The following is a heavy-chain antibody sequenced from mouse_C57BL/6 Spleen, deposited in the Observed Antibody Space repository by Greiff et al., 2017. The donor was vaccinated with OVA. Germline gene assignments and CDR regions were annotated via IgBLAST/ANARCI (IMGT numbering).Heavy chain of an antibody. D-gene: IGHD2-4*01. J-gene: IGHJ2*01. CDR1: GYAFSSSW. Sequence: VQLQQSGPELVKPGASVKISCKASGYAFSSSWMNWVKQRPGKGLEWIGRIYPGDGDTNYNGKFKGKATLTADKSSSTAYMQLSSLTSEDSAVYCCARLATMIRRYFDDWGQGTTLTVSS. CDR2: IYPGDGDT. CDR3: ARLATMIRRYFDD. V-gene: IGHV1-82*01.